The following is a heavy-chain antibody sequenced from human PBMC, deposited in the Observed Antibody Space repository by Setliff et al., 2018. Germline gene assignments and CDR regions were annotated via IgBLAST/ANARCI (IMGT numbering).Heavy chain of an antibody. V-gene: IGHV3-48*01. CDR1: GFNFNLYN. J-gene: IGHJ4*02. CDR2: IISNSLTI. Sequence: GGSLRLSCAASGFNFNLYNMNWVRQAPGKGLEWVSYIISNSLTIHYADSVRGRFTVSRDNARNSLYLQMNNLRVEDTAVYYCVRYNWNFPDCWGQGTLVTVSS. D-gene: IGHD1-7*01. CDR3: VRYNWNFPDC.